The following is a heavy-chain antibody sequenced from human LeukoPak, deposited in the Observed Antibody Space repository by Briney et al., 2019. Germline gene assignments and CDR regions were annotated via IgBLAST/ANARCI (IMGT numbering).Heavy chain of an antibody. CDR3: ASWVAAAGTVGYFLH. CDR1: GYTFTGYY. V-gene: IGHV1-2*06. J-gene: IGHJ1*01. CDR2: INPNSGGT. D-gene: IGHD6-13*01. Sequence: GASVKVSCKASGYTFTGYYMHWVRQAPGQGLEWMGRINPNSGGTNYAQKFQGRVTMTRDTSISTAYMELSRLRSDDTAVYYCASWVAAAGTVGYFLHWGQGTLVTVSS.